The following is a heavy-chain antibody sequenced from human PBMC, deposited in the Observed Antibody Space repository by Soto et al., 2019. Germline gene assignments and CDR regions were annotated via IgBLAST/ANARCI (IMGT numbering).Heavy chain of an antibody. CDR3: VRSSGWREVGIYKYGLDV. CDR1: GFTFSTYA. J-gene: IGHJ6*02. CDR2: INANGDYT. V-gene: IGHV3-48*04. Sequence: EVQLLESGGGLVQPGGSLRLSCAASGFTFSTYAMSWVRQAPGKGLECVSYINANGDYTNYAVSVKGRFTISRDDAKNTLWLEMRSLRVEDTAVYHCVRSSGWREVGIYKYGLDVWGQGTKVMVS. D-gene: IGHD1-1*01.